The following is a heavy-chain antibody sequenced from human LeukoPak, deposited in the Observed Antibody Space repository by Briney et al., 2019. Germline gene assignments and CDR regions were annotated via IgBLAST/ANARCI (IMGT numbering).Heavy chain of an antibody. D-gene: IGHD6-19*01. Sequence: ASVWVSCKASGYTFDTYGFCWVRQAPGHGLEWMGWISANNGKTDFAQKFQGRVTLTTDTSTTTAYMELTGLRPDDTAVYYCAKVAGDRLDSWGQGTLVTVSS. CDR1: GYTFDTYG. CDR2: ISANNGKT. J-gene: IGHJ5*02. V-gene: IGHV1-18*01. CDR3: AKVAGDRLDS.